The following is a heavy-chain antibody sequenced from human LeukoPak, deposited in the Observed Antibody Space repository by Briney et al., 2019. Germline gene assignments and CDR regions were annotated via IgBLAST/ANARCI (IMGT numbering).Heavy chain of an antibody. Sequence: PGGSLRLSCAASGFTFSSYAMSWVRQAPGKGLEWVSPISGSGGSTYYADSVKGRFTISRDNSKHTLYLQMNSLRAEDTAVYYFANLGYCSSTSCYTHSDYWGQGTLVTVSS. J-gene: IGHJ4*02. CDR1: GFTFSSYA. CDR2: ISGSGGST. V-gene: IGHV3-23*01. CDR3: ANLGYCSSTSCYTHSDY. D-gene: IGHD2-2*02.